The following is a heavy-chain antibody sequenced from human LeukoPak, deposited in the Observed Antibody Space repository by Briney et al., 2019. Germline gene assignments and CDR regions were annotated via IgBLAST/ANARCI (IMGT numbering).Heavy chain of an antibody. Sequence: SETLSLTCTVSGDTISSSRFFWAWIRQPPGKGLEWIASLSDRGSPKYSPSFQSRVSIFTDTAKNQLSLNLRSVTAADTAVYYCARRTVYYYDTSVPLRGWFDPWGQGTLVTVSS. D-gene: IGHD3-22*01. J-gene: IGHJ5*02. CDR1: GDTISSSRFF. CDR2: LSDRGSP. V-gene: IGHV4-39*01. CDR3: ARRTVYYYDTSVPLRGWFDP.